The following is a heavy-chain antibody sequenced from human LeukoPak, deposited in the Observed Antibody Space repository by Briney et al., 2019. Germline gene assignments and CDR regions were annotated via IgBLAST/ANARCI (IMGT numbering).Heavy chain of an antibody. CDR3: ARLGAYCADDFYSYFDP. Sequence: PSQTLSINCTVSGGSIGSDIFYWSWIRQPAGKGLEWIGRIYSNGRTNYNPSLKSRVTMSADTSKSQFSLNLKSVTAADTAVYYCARLGAYCADDFYSYFDPWGQGILVTVSS. CDR1: GGSIGSDIFY. CDR2: IYSNGRT. D-gene: IGHD2-21*01. V-gene: IGHV4-61*02. J-gene: IGHJ5*02.